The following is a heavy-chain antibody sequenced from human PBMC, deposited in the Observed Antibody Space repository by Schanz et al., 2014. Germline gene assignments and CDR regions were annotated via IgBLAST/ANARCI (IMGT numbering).Heavy chain of an antibody. CDR3: ARDQSPYTNSSDVRYFDY. J-gene: IGHJ4*02. D-gene: IGHD6-6*01. CDR1: RSTFSSYT. Sequence: QLQLVQSGAEVKKPGSSVKVSCKASRSTFSSYTISWVRQARGQGLEWVGRFIPILDVGNYAQKLQGRVTMTADTSTSTAYMDLRSLRSDDTAVYYCARDQSPYTNSSDVRYFDYWGQGSLVNDSS. V-gene: IGHV1-69*08. CDR2: FIPILDVG.